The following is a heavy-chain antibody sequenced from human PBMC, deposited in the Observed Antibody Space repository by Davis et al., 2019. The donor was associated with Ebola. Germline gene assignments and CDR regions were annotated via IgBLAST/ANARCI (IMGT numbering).Heavy chain of an antibody. V-gene: IGHV3-74*01. CDR1: GFTFSSYW. D-gene: IGHD6-6*01. CDR2: INSDGSST. Sequence: PGGSLRLSCAASGFTFSSYWMHWVRQAPGKGLVWVSRINSDGSSTSYADSVKGRFTISRDNAKNTLYLQMNSLRAEDTAVYYCVRGGQLGDFDYWGQGTLVTVSS. CDR3: VRGGQLGDFDY. J-gene: IGHJ4*02.